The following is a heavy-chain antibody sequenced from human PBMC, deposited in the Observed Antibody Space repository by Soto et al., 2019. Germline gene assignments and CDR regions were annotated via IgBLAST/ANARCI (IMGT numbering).Heavy chain of an antibody. Sequence: SETLFLTCAVSGGSISSGGYSWSWIRQPPGKGLEWIGYIYHSGSTYYNPSLKSRVTISVDRSKNQFSLKLSSVTAADTAVYYCAGSTSWFDPWGQGTLVTVSS. CDR3: AGSTSWFDP. J-gene: IGHJ5*02. D-gene: IGHD6-13*01. CDR2: IYHSGST. CDR1: GGSISSGGYS. V-gene: IGHV4-30-2*01.